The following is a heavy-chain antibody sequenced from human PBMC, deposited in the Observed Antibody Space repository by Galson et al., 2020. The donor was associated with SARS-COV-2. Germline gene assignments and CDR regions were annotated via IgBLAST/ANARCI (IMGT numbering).Heavy chain of an antibody. J-gene: IGHJ5*02. Sequence: ASEKVSCKASGYTFTSYYMHWVRQAPGQGLEWMGIINPSGGSTSYAQKFQGRVTMTRDTSTSTVYMELSSLRSEDTAVYYCARRYCSSTSCYGSNWFDPWGQGTLVTVSS. CDR1: GYTFTSYY. CDR2: INPSGGST. D-gene: IGHD2-2*01. CDR3: ARRYCSSTSCYGSNWFDP. V-gene: IGHV1-46*01.